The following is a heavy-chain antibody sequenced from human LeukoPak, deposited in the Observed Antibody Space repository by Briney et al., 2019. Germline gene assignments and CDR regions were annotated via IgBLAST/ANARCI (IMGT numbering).Heavy chain of an antibody. CDR3: ARGARRTLRAPTTGFDY. Sequence: SETLSLTCAVYGGSFSGYYWSWIRQPPGKGLEWIGEINHSGSTNYNPSLKSRVTISVDTSKNQFSLKLGSVTAADTAVYYCARGARRTLRAPTTGFDYWGQGTLVTVSS. CDR2: INHSGST. CDR1: GGSFSGYY. D-gene: IGHD5-12*01. J-gene: IGHJ4*02. V-gene: IGHV4-34*01.